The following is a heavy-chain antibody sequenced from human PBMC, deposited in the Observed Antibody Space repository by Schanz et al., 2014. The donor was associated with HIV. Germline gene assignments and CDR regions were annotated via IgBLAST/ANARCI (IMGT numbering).Heavy chain of an antibody. CDR2: INHSGNT. CDR3: ARGAEGDFDFWSGNGWFDP. CDR1: GGSFSGHY. Sequence: QVQLRQWGAGLLKPSETLSLTCAVYGGSFSGHYWHWIRQPPGKGLEWIGEINHSGNTNYNPSLKSRVTMSLDTSNTQFPLRLTSVTAADTAIYFCARGAEGDFDFWSGNGWFDPWGQGTLVTVSS. J-gene: IGHJ5*01. V-gene: IGHV4-34*01. D-gene: IGHD3-3*01.